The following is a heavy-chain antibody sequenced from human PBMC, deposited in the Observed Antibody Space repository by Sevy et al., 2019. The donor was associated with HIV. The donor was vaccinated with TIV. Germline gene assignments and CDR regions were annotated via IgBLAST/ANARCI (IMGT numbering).Heavy chain of an antibody. J-gene: IGHJ4*02. CDR3: ARDLPITCESYGCFDY. Sequence: ASVNVSCKASGYTFTGQYIHWVRQAPGQGLEWMGWINPNSDATKYTQEFKGRVTMTTDTSNSTASLELSGLKADDTAVYYCARDLPITCESYGCFDYWGQGTLVTVSS. V-gene: IGHV1-2*02. D-gene: IGHD3-16*01. CDR1: GYTFTGQY. CDR2: INPNSDAT.